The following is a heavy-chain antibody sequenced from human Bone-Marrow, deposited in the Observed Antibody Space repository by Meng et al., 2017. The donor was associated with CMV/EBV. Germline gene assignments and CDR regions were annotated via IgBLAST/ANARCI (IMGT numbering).Heavy chain of an antibody. J-gene: IGHJ4*02. V-gene: IGHV4-34*01. CDR1: GGSFSGYY. D-gene: IGHD5-12*01. Sequence: SETLSLTCAVYGGSFSGYYWSWIRQPPGKGLEWIGSIYYSGSTYYNPSLKSRVTISVDTSKNQFSLKLSSVTAADTAVYYCASVRRDIVATGIFDYWGQGTLVTVSS. CDR2: IYYSGST. CDR3: ASVRRDIVATGIFDY.